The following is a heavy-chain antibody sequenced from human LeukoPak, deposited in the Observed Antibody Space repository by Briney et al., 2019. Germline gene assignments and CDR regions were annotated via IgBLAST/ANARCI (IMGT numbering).Heavy chain of an antibody. Sequence: ASVKVSCKASGYTFTSYGISWVRQAPGQGLEWMGWISAYNGNTRSAQKFQGRVTMTTDTSTNTAYMELRSLRSDDTAVFYCVRDLGVDTSMIFFDYWGQGTLVTVSS. CDR1: GYTFTSYG. CDR3: VRDLGVDTSMIFFDY. J-gene: IGHJ4*02. D-gene: IGHD5-18*01. CDR2: ISAYNGNT. V-gene: IGHV1-18*01.